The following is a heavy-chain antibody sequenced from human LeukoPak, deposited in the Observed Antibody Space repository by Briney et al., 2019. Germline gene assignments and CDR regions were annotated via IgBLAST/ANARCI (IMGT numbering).Heavy chain of an antibody. CDR1: GFTFSSYA. CDR3: AWARGLLSAFDY. Sequence: RPGGSLRLSCAASGFTFSSYAMSWVRQAPGKGLEWVSAISGSGGSTYYADSVKGRFTISRDNSKNTLYLQMNSLRAEDTAVYYCAWARGLLSAFDYWGQGTLVTVSS. V-gene: IGHV3-23*01. D-gene: IGHD3-3*01. CDR2: ISGSGGST. J-gene: IGHJ4*02.